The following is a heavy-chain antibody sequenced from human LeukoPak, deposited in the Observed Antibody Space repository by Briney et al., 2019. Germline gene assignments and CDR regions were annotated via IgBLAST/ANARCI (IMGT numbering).Heavy chain of an antibody. CDR3: ARHIATRLASGYYYYMDV. V-gene: IGHV4-38-2*01. CDR1: GYSISSGYY. CDR2: IYHSGST. D-gene: IGHD6-6*01. Sequence: KASETLSLTCAVSGYSISSGYYWGWIRQPPGKGLEWIGSIYHSGSTYYNPSLNSRVTMSLDTSKNQFSLKLSSVTAADTAVYYCARHIATRLASGYYYYMDVWGKGTTVTVSS. J-gene: IGHJ6*03.